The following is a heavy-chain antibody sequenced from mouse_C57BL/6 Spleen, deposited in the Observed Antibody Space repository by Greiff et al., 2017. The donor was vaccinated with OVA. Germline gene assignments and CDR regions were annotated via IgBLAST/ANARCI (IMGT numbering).Heavy chain of an antibody. D-gene: IGHD1-1*01. Sequence: VQLQQSGAELVRPGASVKLSCTASGFNIKDDYMHWVKQRPEQGLEWIGWIDPENGDTEYASKFQGKATITADTSSNKAYLQLSSLTSEDTAVYYCTTGGSSFDYWGQGTTLTVSS. CDR1: GFNIKDDY. V-gene: IGHV14-4*01. J-gene: IGHJ2*01. CDR3: TTGGSSFDY. CDR2: IDPENGDT.